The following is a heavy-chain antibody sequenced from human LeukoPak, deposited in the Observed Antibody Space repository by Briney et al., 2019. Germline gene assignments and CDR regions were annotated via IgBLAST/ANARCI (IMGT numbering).Heavy chain of an antibody. CDR3: GRAKWFGVPVYHYYYGMDA. CDR1: GGSISSWY. CDR2: INTSGKT. D-gene: IGHD3-10*01. V-gene: IGHV4-4*07. J-gene: IGHJ6*02. Sequence: SETLSLTCTVYGGSISSWYWSWIRQPAGEGLEWIGGINTSGKTKYNPSLKSRVTMSVDPSKNQFSLEMSSVTGADTGGGYCGRAKWFGVPVYHYYYGMDAWGQGTTVTVSS.